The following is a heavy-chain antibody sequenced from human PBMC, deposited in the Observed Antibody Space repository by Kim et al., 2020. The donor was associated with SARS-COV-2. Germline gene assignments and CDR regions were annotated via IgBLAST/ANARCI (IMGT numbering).Heavy chain of an antibody. J-gene: IGHJ6*02. V-gene: IGHV3-23*01. Sequence: GGSLRLSCAASGFTFSSYAMSWVRQAPGKGLEWVSAISGSGGSTYYADSVKGRFTISRDNSKNTLYLQMNSLRAEDTAVYYCAKVQLSGYYYYYGMDVWGQGTTVTVSS. CDR2: ISGSGGST. CDR3: AKVQLSGYYYYYGMDV. D-gene: IGHD1-1*01. CDR1: GFTFSSYA.